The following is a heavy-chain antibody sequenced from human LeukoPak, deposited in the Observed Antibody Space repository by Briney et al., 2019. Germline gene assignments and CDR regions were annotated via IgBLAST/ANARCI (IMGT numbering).Heavy chain of an antibody. J-gene: IGHJ6*02. Sequence: SETLSLTCTVSGGSISSYYWSWIRQPPGKGLEWIGYIYYSGSTNYNPSLKSRVTISVDTSKNQFSLKLSSVTAADTAAYYCARAGRYYYYGMDVWGQGTTVTVSS. CDR1: GGSISSYY. V-gene: IGHV4-59*01. CDR3: ARAGRYYYYGMDV. CDR2: IYYSGST.